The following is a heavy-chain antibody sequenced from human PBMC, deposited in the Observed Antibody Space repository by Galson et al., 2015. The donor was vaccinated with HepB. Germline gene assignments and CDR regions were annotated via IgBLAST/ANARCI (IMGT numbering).Heavy chain of an antibody. CDR2: TYYRSKWNN. J-gene: IGHJ4*02. Sequence: AISGDSVSRNSSLWNWIRQSPSRGLEWLGRTYYRSKWNNDYAVSVKGRISITSDTPKNHFSLQLNSVTPEDTAVYFCARVLRLRNGYKSPVDYWGQGTLVTVSS. CDR3: ARVLRLRNGYKSPVDY. V-gene: IGHV6-1*01. D-gene: IGHD5-24*01. CDR1: GDSVSRNSSL.